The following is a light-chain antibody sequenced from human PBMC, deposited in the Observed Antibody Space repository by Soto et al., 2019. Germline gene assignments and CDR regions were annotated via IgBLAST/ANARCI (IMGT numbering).Light chain of an antibody. Sequence: DIQMTQSPSSVSASVGDRVTITCRASEDIDSRLAWYQQRPGNAPNLLLNSTSNLQSGVPSRFSGSGYRTEFTLTISSLHPEDFATCYCQQASDFPLTFGGGTKVEIK. J-gene: IGKJ4*01. CDR2: STS. CDR1: EDIDSR. CDR3: QQASDFPLT. V-gene: IGKV1-12*01.